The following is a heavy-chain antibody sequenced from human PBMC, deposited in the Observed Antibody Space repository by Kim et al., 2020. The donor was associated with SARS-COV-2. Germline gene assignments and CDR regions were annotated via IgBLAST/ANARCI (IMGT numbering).Heavy chain of an antibody. D-gene: IGHD2-2*01. CDR3: ARDLGGPGIVVVPAATFDP. CDR1: GYTFTSYY. J-gene: IGHJ5*02. CDR2: INPSGGST. Sequence: ASVKVSCKASGYTFTSYYMHWVRQAPGQGLEWMGIINPSGGSTSYAQKFQGRVTMTRDTSTSTVYMELSSLRSEDTAVYYCARDLGGPGIVVVPAATFDPWGQGTLVTVSS. V-gene: IGHV1-46*01.